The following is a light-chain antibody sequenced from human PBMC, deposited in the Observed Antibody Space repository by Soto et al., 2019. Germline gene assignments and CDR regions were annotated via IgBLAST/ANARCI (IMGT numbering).Light chain of an antibody. J-gene: IGKJ4*01. CDR1: QFVGSN. Sequence: EVVMTQSPGTLSVSPGERATLSCRGSQFVGSNLAWYQQKAGQAPRLPIYATSTRATGVPDRFSGSGSGTDFTLTISSLQSEDSAVYYCQRYNDWPLTFGGGTKVDIK. CDR2: ATS. CDR3: QRYNDWPLT. V-gene: IGKV3-15*01.